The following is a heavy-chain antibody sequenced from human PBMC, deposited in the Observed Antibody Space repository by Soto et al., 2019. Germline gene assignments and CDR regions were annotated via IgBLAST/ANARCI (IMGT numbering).Heavy chain of an antibody. J-gene: IGHJ6*02. CDR1: GYTFSSYG. Sequence: ASVKVSCKASGYTFSSYGISWVRQAPGQGLEWMGWIGAYNGDTHYAQKFQGRVTMTTDASTSTAYMELRSLRSDDTAVYYCAREQKRYSSYAMDVWGQGTTVTVSS. V-gene: IGHV1-18*04. CDR2: IGAYNGDT. CDR3: AREQKRYSSYAMDV.